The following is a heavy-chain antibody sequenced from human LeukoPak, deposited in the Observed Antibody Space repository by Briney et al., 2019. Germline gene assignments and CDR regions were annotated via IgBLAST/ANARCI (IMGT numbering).Heavy chain of an antibody. CDR2: IKQDGSEK. CDR3: ARDGSFYYYDRPPLEY. D-gene: IGHD3-22*01. J-gene: IGHJ4*02. V-gene: IGHV3-7*01. CDR1: GFTFSSYW. Sequence: GGSLRLSCAASGFTFSSYWMSWVRQAPGKGLEWVANIKQDGSEKYYVDSVKGRFTISRDNAKNSLYLQMNSLRAEDTAVYYCARDGSFYYYDRPPLEYWGQGTLVTVSS.